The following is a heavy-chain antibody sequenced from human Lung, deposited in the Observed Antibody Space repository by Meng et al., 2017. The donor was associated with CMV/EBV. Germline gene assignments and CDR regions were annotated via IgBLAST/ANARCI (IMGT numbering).Heavy chain of an antibody. D-gene: IGHD2-2*01. CDR1: GGSISSYY. Sequence: SXTLSLTCTVSGGSISSYYWSWIRQPPGKGLEWIGYIYYSGSTNYNPSLKSRVTISVDTSKNQFSLKLSSVTAADTAVYYCARDLGYCSSTSCYYYYGMDVWGQGXTVTVSS. V-gene: IGHV4-59*01. J-gene: IGHJ6*02. CDR3: ARDLGYCSSTSCYYYYGMDV. CDR2: IYYSGST.